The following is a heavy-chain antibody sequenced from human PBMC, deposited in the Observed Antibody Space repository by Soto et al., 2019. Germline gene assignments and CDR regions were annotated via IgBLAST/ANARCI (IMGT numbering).Heavy chain of an antibody. CDR3: AGGVPRELD. J-gene: IGHJ4*02. V-gene: IGHV1-18*01. CDR2: IRPYNGNT. D-gene: IGHD1-7*01. Sequence: QVQLVQSGAEMKKPGASVKVSCKASGYTFTSYGISWVRQAPGQGLEWMGWIRPYNGNTNYAQKLQGRVTMATDTSASTADMELRSLGADDTAVYYWAGGVPRELDWGQGTLVTVSS. CDR1: GYTFTSYG.